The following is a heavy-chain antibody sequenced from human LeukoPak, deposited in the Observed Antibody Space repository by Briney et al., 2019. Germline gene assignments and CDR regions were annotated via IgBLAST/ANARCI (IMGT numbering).Heavy chain of an antibody. CDR1: GGTFSSYA. Sequence: ASVKVSCKASGGTFSSYAISWVRQAPGQGLEWMGGIIPIFGTANYAQKFQGRVTITAGESTSTAYMELSSLRSEDTAVYYCASRVEMATTGPDFDYWGQGTLVTVSS. V-gene: IGHV1-69*13. CDR2: IIPIFGTA. J-gene: IGHJ4*02. D-gene: IGHD5-24*01. CDR3: ASRVEMATTGPDFDY.